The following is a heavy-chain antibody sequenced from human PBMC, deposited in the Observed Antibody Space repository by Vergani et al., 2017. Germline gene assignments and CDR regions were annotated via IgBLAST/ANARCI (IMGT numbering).Heavy chain of an antibody. V-gene: IGHV3-9*01. J-gene: IGHJ6*02. CDR2: ISWNSGSI. Sequence: EVQVVESGGGLAQPGGSLRLSCEASGITFWKFGMHWVRQGPGKGLEWVSGISWNSGSIGYADSVKGRFTISRDNAKNSLYLQMNSLRAEDTAVYYCARAPGGNYYDSSGYYYYYGMDVWGQGTTVTVSS. D-gene: IGHD3-22*01. CDR3: ARAPGGNYYDSSGYYYYYGMDV. CDR1: GITFWKFG.